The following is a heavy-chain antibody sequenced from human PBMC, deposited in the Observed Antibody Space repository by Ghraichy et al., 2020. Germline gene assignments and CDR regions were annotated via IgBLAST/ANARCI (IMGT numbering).Heavy chain of an antibody. CDR1: GFTFSNYW. D-gene: IGHD3-10*01. Sequence: GGSLRLSCAVSGFTFSNYWMSWVRQAPGKGLEWVATIEQDGSKKYYVDSLKGRFSISRDGAENSLYLHMSSLRAEDTALYFCTRDYNYRHDYWGQGTLVTVSS. J-gene: IGHJ4*02. CDR2: IEQDGSKK. V-gene: IGHV3-7*01. CDR3: TRDYNYRHDY.